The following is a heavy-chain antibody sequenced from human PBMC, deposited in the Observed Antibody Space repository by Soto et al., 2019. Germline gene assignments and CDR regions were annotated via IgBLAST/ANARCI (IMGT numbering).Heavy chain of an antibody. D-gene: IGHD3-10*01. J-gene: IGHJ4*02. CDR3: ARDTWFGDLLYFDY. Sequence: SETLSLTCAVYGGSFSGYYWSWIRQPPGKGLEWIGEINHSGSTNYNPSLKSRVTISVDTSKNQFSLKLSSVTAADTAVYYCARDTWFGDLLYFDYWGQGTPVTVSS. CDR1: GGSFSGYY. CDR2: INHSGST. V-gene: IGHV4-34*01.